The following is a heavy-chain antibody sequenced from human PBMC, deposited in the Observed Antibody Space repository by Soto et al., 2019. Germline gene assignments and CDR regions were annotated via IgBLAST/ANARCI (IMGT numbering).Heavy chain of an antibody. V-gene: IGHV3-48*01. D-gene: IGHD6-13*01. Sequence: GGSLRLSCAASGFTFSSYSLNWVRQAPGKGLEWVSYITSSGTTVYYADSVRGRFTISRDNAKNSLYLQMSRLRAEDTAVYYCASSNIAAAGFYYYGMDVWGRGTTVTVSS. CDR3: ASSNIAAAGFYYYGMDV. J-gene: IGHJ6*02. CDR2: ITSSGTTV. CDR1: GFTFSSYS.